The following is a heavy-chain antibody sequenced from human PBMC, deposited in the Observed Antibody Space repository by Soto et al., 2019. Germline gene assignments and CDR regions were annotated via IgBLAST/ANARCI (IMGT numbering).Heavy chain of an antibody. D-gene: IGHD3-10*01. CDR1: DFSFTSHG. J-gene: IGHJ4*02. CDR2: LSLYNGNT. CDR3: AIYHLELLRFHF. V-gene: IGHV1-18*04. Sequence: GASVKVSCKAYDFSFTSHGISWVRQAPGQGLEWMGWLSLYNGNTNYAQQFQGRVTMTTETSTSTAYMELRSHRSDDTAMYFCAIYHLELLRFHFWGQGTLVTVSS.